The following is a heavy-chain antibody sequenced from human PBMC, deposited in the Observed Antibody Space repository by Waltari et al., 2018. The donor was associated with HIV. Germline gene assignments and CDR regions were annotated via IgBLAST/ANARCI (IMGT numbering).Heavy chain of an antibody. J-gene: IGHJ4*02. CDR2: IYHSGST. CDR3: ARGPMVRGVPFDY. Sequence: QVQLQESGPGLVKPSETLSLTCAVSGYSISSGYYWGWIRQPPGKGLEWIGSIYHSGSTYYNPSLKSRVTISVDTSKNQFSLKLSSVTAADTAVYYCARGPMVRGVPFDYWGQGTLVTVSS. V-gene: IGHV4-38-2*01. CDR1: GYSISSGYY. D-gene: IGHD3-10*01.